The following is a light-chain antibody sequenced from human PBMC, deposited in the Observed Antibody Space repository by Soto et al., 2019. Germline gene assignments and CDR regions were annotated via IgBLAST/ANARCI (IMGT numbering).Light chain of an antibody. CDR1: SSNIGAGYD. CDR3: QSCDSNLSGYV. Sequence: QSVLTQPPSVSGAPGQRVTISCTGSSSNIGAGYDVHWYQQLPGTAPKLLIYGNSNRPSGVPDRFSGSKSGTSASLAITGLQAEDEADYYCQSCDSNLSGYVFGTGTKVTVL. J-gene: IGLJ1*01. CDR2: GNS. V-gene: IGLV1-40*01.